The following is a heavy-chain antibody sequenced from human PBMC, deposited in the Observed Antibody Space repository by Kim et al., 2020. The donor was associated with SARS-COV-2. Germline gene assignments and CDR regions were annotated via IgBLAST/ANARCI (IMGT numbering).Heavy chain of an antibody. CDR3: ATWASMVRGVIPDY. Sequence: SVKVSCKASGGTFSSYAISWVRQAPGQGLEWMGGIIPIFGTANYAQKFQGRVTITADESTSTAYMELSSLRSEDTAVYYCATWASMVRGVIPDYWGQGTLVTVSS. D-gene: IGHD3-10*01. CDR1: GGTFSSYA. CDR2: IIPIFGTA. V-gene: IGHV1-69*13. J-gene: IGHJ4*02.